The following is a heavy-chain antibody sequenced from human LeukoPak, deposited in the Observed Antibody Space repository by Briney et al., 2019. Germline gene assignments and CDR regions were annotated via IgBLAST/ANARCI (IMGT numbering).Heavy chain of an antibody. D-gene: IGHD1-20*01. CDR1: GFTFSDYY. CDR3: ARIITGTDY. V-gene: IGHV3-11*01. CDR2: ISSSGTVM. Sequence: PGGSQRLSCAASGFTFSDYYMSWIRQAPGKGLDWVSYISSSGTVMYYADSVKGRFTISRDNAKNSLYLQMNSLRAEDTAVYYCARIITGTDYWGQGTLVTVSS. J-gene: IGHJ4*02.